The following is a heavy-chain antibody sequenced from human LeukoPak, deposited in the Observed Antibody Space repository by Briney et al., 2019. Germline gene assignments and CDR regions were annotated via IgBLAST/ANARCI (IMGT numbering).Heavy chain of an antibody. D-gene: IGHD5-18*01. J-gene: IGHJ4*02. CDR1: GFTLGDYA. V-gene: IGHV3-49*04. CDR3: ANHIGAWIQLWSHYFDY. CDR2: IRSKAYGGTT. Sequence: GGSLRLSCTTSGFTLGDYAMSWVRQAPGKGLEWVGFIRSKAYGGTTEYAASVKGRFTISRDNSKNTLYLQMNSLRAEDTAVYYCANHIGAWIQLWSHYFDYWGQGTLVTVSS.